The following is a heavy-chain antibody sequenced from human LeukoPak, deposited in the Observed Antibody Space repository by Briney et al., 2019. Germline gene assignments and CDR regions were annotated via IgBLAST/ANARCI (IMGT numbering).Heavy chain of an antibody. CDR1: GFTFSSYE. CDR2: ISSSGSSM. CDR3: VSGGSGYGSNWFHP. V-gene: IGHV3-48*03. Sequence: GGSQRLSCTASGFTFSSYEVNWVRQAPGKGLEWVSCISSSGSSMYYADSVKGRFTISRDNAENSLYPQMDSPRDDDTGVYYCVSGGSGYGSNWFHPYGQGTLVTVSS. D-gene: IGHD5-12*01. J-gene: IGHJ5*02.